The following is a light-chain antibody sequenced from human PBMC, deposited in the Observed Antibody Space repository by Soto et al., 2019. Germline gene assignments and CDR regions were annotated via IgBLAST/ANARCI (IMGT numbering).Light chain of an antibody. CDR3: QQYGSYIS. CDR2: KAS. Sequence: DIQMTQSPSTLSASVGDRVSMTCRASRTISTWLAWYQQKPGRAPKILIHKASSLEGGVPSRFSGSGSGTEFTLTISSLQADDVATYYCQQYGSYISFGGGTKVEIK. J-gene: IGKJ4*01. V-gene: IGKV1-5*03. CDR1: RTISTW.